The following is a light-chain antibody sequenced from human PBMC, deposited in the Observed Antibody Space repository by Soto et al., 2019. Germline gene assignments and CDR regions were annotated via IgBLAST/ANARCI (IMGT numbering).Light chain of an antibody. CDR1: QSTGIF. CDR2: AAS. J-gene: IGKJ4*01. V-gene: IGKV1-39*01. Sequence: DIQMTQSPSSLSASVGDRVTITCRASQSTGIFLNWYHQKPGKAPKLLIYAASNLRSGVPSRFSGSGSGTELTLTISSLQPEDFATYYCQQSYSIPLSFGGGTKVEIK. CDR3: QQSYSIPLS.